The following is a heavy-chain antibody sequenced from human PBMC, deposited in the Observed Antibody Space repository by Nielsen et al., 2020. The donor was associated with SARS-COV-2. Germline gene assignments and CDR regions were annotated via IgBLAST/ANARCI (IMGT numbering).Heavy chain of an antibody. CDR2: ISPNSGGT. CDR3: APTRIRDGYNYPFDY. CDR1: GYTFTDYY. J-gene: IGHJ4*02. Sequence: ASVKVSCKASGYTFTDYYMHWVRQAPGQGLEWMGRISPNSGGTSYAQKFQGRVTMTRDTSITTAYMEVSRLKFDDTAVYYCAPTRIRDGYNYPFDYWGQGTLVTVSS. D-gene: IGHD5-24*01. V-gene: IGHV1-2*06.